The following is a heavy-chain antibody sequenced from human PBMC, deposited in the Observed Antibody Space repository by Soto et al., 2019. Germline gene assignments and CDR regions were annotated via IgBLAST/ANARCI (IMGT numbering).Heavy chain of an antibody. CDR3: GGKNYDSSGYFDY. Sequence: SETLSLTCTVSGGSISSCYWSWMRQPPGKGLEWIGYMYYSGSTNYNPSLKSRVTISVDTSKNQFSLKLSSVTAADTAVYYCGGKNYDSSGYFDYWGQGTLVTVS. D-gene: IGHD3-22*01. V-gene: IGHV4-59*01. CDR2: MYYSGST. J-gene: IGHJ4*02. CDR1: GGSISSCY.